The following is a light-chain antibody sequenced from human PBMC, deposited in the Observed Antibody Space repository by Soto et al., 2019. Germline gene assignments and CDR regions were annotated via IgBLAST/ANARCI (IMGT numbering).Light chain of an antibody. V-gene: IGKV4-1*01. CDR3: QQYYSTPQT. J-gene: IGKJ1*01. Sequence: DSVMSQSPDSLAVSLSESATINCKSSQSVLYSSNNKNYLAWYEQKPGQPPKLLIYWASTRESGVPDRFSGSGSGTDFTLTISSLQAEDVAVYYCQQYYSTPQTFGQGTKVDIK. CDR1: QSVLYSSNNKNY. CDR2: WAS.